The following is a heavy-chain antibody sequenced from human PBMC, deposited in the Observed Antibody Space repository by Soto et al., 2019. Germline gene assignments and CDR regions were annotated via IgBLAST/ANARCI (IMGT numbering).Heavy chain of an antibody. CDR1: GFSFTSPW. Sequence: EVQLVESGGGLVKPGESLSLSCTASGFSFTSPWMSWVRQAPGKGLEWVARVLSKTDGGTTDYAGPVKGRFTISRDDSKGKVSMQMNSTKSEHSAVYCCATYDHLWGSNRYRSAYGGEGTLVSV. CDR3: ATYDHLWGSNRYRSAY. D-gene: IGHD3-16*02. J-gene: IGHJ4*02. V-gene: IGHV3-15*01. CDR2: VLSKTDGGTT.